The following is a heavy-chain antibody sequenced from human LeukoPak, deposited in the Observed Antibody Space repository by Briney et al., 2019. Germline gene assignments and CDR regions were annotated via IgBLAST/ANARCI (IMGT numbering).Heavy chain of an antibody. J-gene: IGHJ3*02. V-gene: IGHV4-59*01. D-gene: IGHD3-10*01. Sequence: SETLSLTCKVSGGSISRNFWSWIRQPPGKGLEWIGYIYYSGSTNYNPSLKSRLTISVDMSKNQFSLKLSSVTAADTAVYYCARDINFYGSGSNFAAFDIWGQGTMVTVSS. CDR1: GGSISRNF. CDR2: IYYSGST. CDR3: ARDINFYGSGSNFAAFDI.